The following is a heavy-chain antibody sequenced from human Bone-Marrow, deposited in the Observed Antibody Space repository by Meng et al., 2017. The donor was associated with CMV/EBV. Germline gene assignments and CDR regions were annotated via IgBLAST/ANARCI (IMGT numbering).Heavy chain of an antibody. CDR1: GFTFTSSA. CDR2: IVVGSGNT. CDR3: AAPNWNYNGGMDV. V-gene: IGHV1-58*01. J-gene: IGHJ6*02. D-gene: IGHD1-7*01. Sequence: SAKVSCKASGFTFTSSAVQWVRQARGQRLEWIGWIVVGSGNTNYAQKFQERVTITRDMSTSTAYMELSSLRSEDTAVYYCAAPNWNYNGGMDVWGQGTTVTVSS.